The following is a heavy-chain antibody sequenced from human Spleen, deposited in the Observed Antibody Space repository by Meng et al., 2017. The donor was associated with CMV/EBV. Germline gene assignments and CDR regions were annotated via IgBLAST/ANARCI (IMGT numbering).Heavy chain of an antibody. V-gene: IGHV1-69*11. J-gene: IGHJ4*02. D-gene: IGHD3-10*01. CDR2: IIPMGETA. CDR3: ATDGPGGGSYCLY. CDR1: GGIFSTYA. Sequence: SVKVSCKASGGIFSTYAINWVRQAPGQGLEWMGTIIPMGETAIYTQKFRGRVTMTADESTTTAHMEISGLTSEDTAVYYCATDGPGGGSYCLYLGQGTLVTVSS.